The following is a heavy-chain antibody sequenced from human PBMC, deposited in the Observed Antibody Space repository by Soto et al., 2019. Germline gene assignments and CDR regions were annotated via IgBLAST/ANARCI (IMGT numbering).Heavy chain of an antibody. D-gene: IGHD2-2*01. CDR3: ARGYCSSIRCEQYFQH. Sequence: SETLSLTCTVSGGSISSYYWSWIRQPPGKGLEWIGHIYHSGSTNYNPSLKSRVTISVDTSKNQFSLKLSSVTAADTAVYYCARGYCSSIRCEQYFQHWGQGTPVTVSS. CDR1: GGSISSYY. CDR2: IYHSGST. V-gene: IGHV4-59*08. J-gene: IGHJ1*01.